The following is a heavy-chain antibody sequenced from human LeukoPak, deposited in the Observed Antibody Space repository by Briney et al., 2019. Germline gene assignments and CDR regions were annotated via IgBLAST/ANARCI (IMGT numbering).Heavy chain of an antibody. D-gene: IGHD3-9*01. Sequence: GGSLRLSCAASGFTFSSYSMNWVRQAPGKGLEWVSSISSSSSYTYYADSVKGRFTISRDNAKNSLYLQMNSLRAEDTAVYYCAREDYDILTGYLYYGMDVWGQGTTVTVSS. J-gene: IGHJ6*02. V-gene: IGHV3-21*01. CDR1: GFTFSSYS. CDR2: ISSSSSYT. CDR3: AREDYDILTGYLYYGMDV.